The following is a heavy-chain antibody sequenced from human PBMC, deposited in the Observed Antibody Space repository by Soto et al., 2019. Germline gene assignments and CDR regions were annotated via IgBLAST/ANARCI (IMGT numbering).Heavy chain of an antibody. D-gene: IGHD3-10*01. V-gene: IGHV1-2*04. CDR3: ARSGTMVRGVSTKNYYYYYMDV. J-gene: IGHJ6*03. CDR1: GYNFTGYY. CDR2: INPNSGGT. Sequence: QVQLVQSGAEVKKPGASVKVSCKASGYNFTGYYMHWVRQAPGQGLEWMGWINPNSGGTNYAQKFQGWVTMTRDTCISTAYMELSRLRSDDTAVYYCARSGTMVRGVSTKNYYYYYMDVWGKGTTVTVSS.